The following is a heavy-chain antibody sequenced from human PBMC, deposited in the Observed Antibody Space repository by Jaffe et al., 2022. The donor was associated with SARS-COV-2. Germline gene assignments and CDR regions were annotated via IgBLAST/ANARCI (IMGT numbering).Heavy chain of an antibody. V-gene: IGHV3-48*02. CDR2: ISSASTTL. Sequence: EVQLVESGGGLVQPGGSLRLSCAASGFTFSGHSMNWVRQAPGKGLEWISYISSASTTLYYADSVKGRFTISRDNAKNSLYLQMNSLRDEDTAVYYCAKAFAGGWSYDYWGQGTLVTVSP. CDR3: AKAFAGGWSYDY. D-gene: IGHD6-19*01. J-gene: IGHJ4*02. CDR1: GFTFSGHS.